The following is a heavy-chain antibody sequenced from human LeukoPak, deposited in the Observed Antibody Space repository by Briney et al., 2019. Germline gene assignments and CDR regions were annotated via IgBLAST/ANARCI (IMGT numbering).Heavy chain of an antibody. CDR1: GFTFSNFG. V-gene: IGHV3-30*02. CDR2: IRSEGTNK. CDR3: AKDPSNASRTLDI. Sequence: PGGSLRLSCAASGFTFSNFGMHWLRQAPGKGLEWVAFIRSEGTNKYYLDSVEGRFTVSRDNSKNTLFLQMNSLRPEDTAIYYCAKDPSNASRTLDIWGQGTLVVVSA. J-gene: IGHJ3*02. D-gene: IGHD3-16*01.